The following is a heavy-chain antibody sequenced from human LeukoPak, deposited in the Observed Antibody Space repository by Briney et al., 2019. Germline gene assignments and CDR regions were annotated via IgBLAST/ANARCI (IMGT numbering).Heavy chain of an antibody. CDR2: INPNSGGT. J-gene: IGHJ2*01. V-gene: IGHV1-2*02. D-gene: IGHD7-27*01. Sequence: ASVKVSCKASGYTFTGYYMHWVRQATGQGLEWMGWINPNSGGTNYAQKFQGRVTMTRDTSISTAYMELSRLRSDDTAVYYCARFGSNWGFRYFDLWGRGTLVTVSS. CDR3: ARFGSNWGFRYFDL. CDR1: GYTFTGYY.